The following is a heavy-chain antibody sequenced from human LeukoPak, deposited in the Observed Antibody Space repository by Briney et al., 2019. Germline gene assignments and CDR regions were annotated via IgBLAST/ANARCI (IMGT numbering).Heavy chain of an antibody. J-gene: IGHJ4*02. V-gene: IGHV3-48*03. CDR1: GFTFSSYE. CDR2: ISSSGSTV. CDR3: ARVAAAGTYYFDY. D-gene: IGHD6-13*01. Sequence: GGSLRLSCAASGFTFSSYEMNWVRQAPGKGLEWVSYISSSGSTVYYADSVKGRFTISRDNAKNSLYLQMNSLRAEDTAVYYCARVAAAGTYYFDYWGQGTLVTVSS.